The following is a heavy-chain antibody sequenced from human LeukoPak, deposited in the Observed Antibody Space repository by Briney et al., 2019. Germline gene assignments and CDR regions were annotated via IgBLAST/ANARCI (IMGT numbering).Heavy chain of an antibody. V-gene: IGHV4-59*08. D-gene: IGHD1-1*01. CDR3: ARRLEGYYYYMDV. Sequence: SETLSLTCTVSGGPISSYYWSWIRQPPGKGMEGIGYIYYSGSTNYNPSLKSRVTISVDTSKNQFSLKLSSVTAADTAVYYCARRLEGYYYYMDVWGKGTTVTVSS. CDR2: IYYSGST. CDR1: GGPISSYY. J-gene: IGHJ6*03.